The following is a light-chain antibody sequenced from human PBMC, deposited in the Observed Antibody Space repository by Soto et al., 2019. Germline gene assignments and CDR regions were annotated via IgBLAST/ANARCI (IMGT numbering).Light chain of an antibody. Sequence: AIQMTQSPSSLSASVGDGVAISSRASQDIRDTLAWYQQKPGEAPKLLIFAASNLQSGVPSRFSGSGSVTDFTLAITGLQPEDFATYYCLQYYNFSWTFGQGTKVDIK. CDR3: LQYYNFSWT. V-gene: IGKV1-6*01. J-gene: IGKJ1*01. CDR1: QDIRDT. CDR2: AAS.